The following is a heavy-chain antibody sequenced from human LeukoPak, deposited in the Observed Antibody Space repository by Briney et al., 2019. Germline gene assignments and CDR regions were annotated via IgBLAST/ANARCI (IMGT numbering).Heavy chain of an antibody. CDR2: INPNSGGT. Sequence: GASVKVSCKASGYTFTGYYMHWVRQAPGQGLEWMGWINPNSGGTNYAQKFQGRVTMTRDTSISTAYMELSRLRSDDTAVYYCARGWDYYGSGSDFDYWGQGTLVTVSS. V-gene: IGHV1-2*02. CDR1: GYTFTGYY. D-gene: IGHD3-10*01. J-gene: IGHJ4*02. CDR3: ARGWDYYGSGSDFDY.